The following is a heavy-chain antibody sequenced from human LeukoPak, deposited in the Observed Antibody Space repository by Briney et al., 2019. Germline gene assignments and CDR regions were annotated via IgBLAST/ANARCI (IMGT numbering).Heavy chain of an antibody. CDR2: ISAYNGNT. CDR1: GYTFTSYG. J-gene: IGHJ5*02. CDR3: ARGGGIVVVVAGRNWFDP. Sequence: ASVKVSCKASGYTFTSYGISWVRQAPGQGLEWMGWISAYNGNTNYAQKFQGRVTMTRNTSISTAYMELSSLRSEDTAVYYCARGGGIVVVVAGRNWFDPWGQGTLVTVSS. D-gene: IGHD2-15*01. V-gene: IGHV1-18*01.